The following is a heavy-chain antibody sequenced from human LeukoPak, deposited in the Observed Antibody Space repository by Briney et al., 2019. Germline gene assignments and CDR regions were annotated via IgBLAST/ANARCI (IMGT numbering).Heavy chain of an antibody. J-gene: IGHJ4*02. V-gene: IGHV3-21*01. CDR2: ISVGSNYI. CDR1: GYTFSSYS. D-gene: IGHD3-22*01. Sequence: GGSLRLSCVASGYTFSSYSINWVRQAPGKGLEWVSSISVGSNYIYYADSVRGRFSISRDDARDSLYLQMNSLRAEDTAVYYCVRLRRNSDTSGFYYYYDFWGQGTLVTASS. CDR3: VRLRRNSDTSGFYYYYDF.